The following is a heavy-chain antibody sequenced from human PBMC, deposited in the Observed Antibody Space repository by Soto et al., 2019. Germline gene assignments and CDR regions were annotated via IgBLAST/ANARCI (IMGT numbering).Heavy chain of an antibody. CDR1: GFTFSSYA. D-gene: IGHD2-2*01. V-gene: IGHV3-23*01. J-gene: IGHJ6*02. CDR2: ISGSGGST. Sequence: EVQLLESGGGLVQPGGSLRLSCAASGFTFSSYAMSWVRQAPGKGLEWVSAISGSGGSTYYADSVKGRFTISRDNSKNTLYLQMNSPRAEDTAVYYCAKDLPNYCSSTSCPPLYGMDVWGQGTTVTVSS. CDR3: AKDLPNYCSSTSCPPLYGMDV.